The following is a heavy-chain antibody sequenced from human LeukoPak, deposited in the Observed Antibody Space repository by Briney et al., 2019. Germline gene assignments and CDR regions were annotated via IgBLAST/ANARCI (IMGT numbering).Heavy chain of an antibody. V-gene: IGHV1-18*01. D-gene: IGHD6-13*01. CDR1: GYIFTIYG. Sequence: ASVKVSCRASGYIFTIYGISWVRQAPGQGLEWMGWISAYNGNTNYAQKLQGRVTITTDTSTSTAYMELRSLRSDDTAVYYCARGSSWYVWYFDLWGRGTLVTVSS. CDR2: ISAYNGNT. CDR3: ARGSSWYVWYFDL. J-gene: IGHJ2*01.